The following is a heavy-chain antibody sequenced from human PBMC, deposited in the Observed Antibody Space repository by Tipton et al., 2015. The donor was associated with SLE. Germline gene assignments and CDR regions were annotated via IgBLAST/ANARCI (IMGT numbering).Heavy chain of an antibody. Sequence: TLSLTCTVSGGSISASGYYWTWIRQPPGKGLEWIGEISQSGTTNYNPSLKSRVTISIDTSKNQFSLKLISVTAADTAVYYCARPYNYIWDSYRSTGSLDIWGQGTKVAVSS. CDR3: ARPYNYIWDSYRSTGSLDI. CDR2: ISQSGTT. V-gene: IGHV4-34*01. CDR1: GGSISASGYY. D-gene: IGHD3-16*02. J-gene: IGHJ3*02.